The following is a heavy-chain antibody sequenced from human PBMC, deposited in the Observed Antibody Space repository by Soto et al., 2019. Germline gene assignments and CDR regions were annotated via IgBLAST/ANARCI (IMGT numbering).Heavy chain of an antibody. J-gene: IGHJ4*02. CDR1: GGSVTSDEDY. CDR3: ATESGSTYGYFDD. D-gene: IGHD4-17*01. Sequence: SETLSLTCTVSGGSVTSDEDYWSWIRQSPGKGLEWIGYISNSGSTGYNPSLKTRLSMSVDRSKNQFTLRLTSVTAADTAVYFCATESGSTYGYFDDWGQGTQVTVSS. CDR2: ISNSGST. V-gene: IGHV4-30-4*01.